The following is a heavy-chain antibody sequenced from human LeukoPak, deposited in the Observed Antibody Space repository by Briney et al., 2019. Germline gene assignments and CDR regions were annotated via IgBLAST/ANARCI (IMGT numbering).Heavy chain of an antibody. J-gene: IGHJ4*02. D-gene: IGHD6-6*01. CDR3: AKEFYSSSSVDY. CDR2: IRYDGSNK. Sequence: GGSLRLXCAASGFTFSSYGMHWVRQAPGKGLEWVAFIRYDGSNKYYADSVKGRFTISRDNSKNTLYLQMNSLRAEDTAVYYCAKEFYSSSSVDYWGQGTLVTVSS. V-gene: IGHV3-30*02. CDR1: GFTFSSYG.